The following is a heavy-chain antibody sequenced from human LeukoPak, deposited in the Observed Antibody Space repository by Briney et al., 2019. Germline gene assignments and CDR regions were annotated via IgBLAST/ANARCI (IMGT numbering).Heavy chain of an antibody. D-gene: IGHD3-22*01. CDR3: ARDVSYYYDSSGPDY. V-gene: IGHV3-30-3*01. CDR1: GFTFSSYA. Sequence: GSLRLSCAASGFTFSSYAMHWVRQAPGKGLEWVAVISYDGSNKYYADSVKGRFTISRDNSKNTLYLQMNSLRAEDTAVYYCARDVSYYYDSSGPDYWGQGTLVTVSS. CDR2: ISYDGSNK. J-gene: IGHJ4*02.